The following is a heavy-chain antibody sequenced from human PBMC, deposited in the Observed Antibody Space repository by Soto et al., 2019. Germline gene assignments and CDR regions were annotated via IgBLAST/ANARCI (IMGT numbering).Heavy chain of an antibody. CDR3: AKDFRGVPASTVDY. V-gene: IGHV3-30*18. D-gene: IGHD4-4*01. Sequence: GGSLRLSCAASGFTFSSYGMHWVRQAPGKGLEWVAVISYDGSNKYYADSVKGRFTISRDNSKNTLYLQMNSLRAEDTAVYYCAKDFRGVPASTVDYWGQGTLVTVSS. CDR2: ISYDGSNK. J-gene: IGHJ4*02. CDR1: GFTFSSYG.